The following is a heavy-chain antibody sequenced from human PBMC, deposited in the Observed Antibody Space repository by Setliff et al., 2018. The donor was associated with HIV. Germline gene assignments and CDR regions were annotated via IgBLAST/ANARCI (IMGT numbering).Heavy chain of an antibody. CDR3: ARDSISGWYEGYFDY. J-gene: IGHJ4*02. D-gene: IGHD6-19*01. V-gene: IGHV4-38-2*02. CDR1: GYSISSGYY. CDR2: IFHSGTT. Sequence: ETLSLTCTVSGYSISSGYYWGFIRQPPGKGLEWIGSIFHSGTTYYNPSLKSRVTISVDTSKNQFSLKLSSVTAADTAVYYCARDSISGWYEGYFDYWGQGTLVTV.